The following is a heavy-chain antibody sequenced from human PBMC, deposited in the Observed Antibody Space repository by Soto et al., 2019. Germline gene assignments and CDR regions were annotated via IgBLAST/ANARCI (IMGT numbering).Heavy chain of an antibody. V-gene: IGHV1-69*06. J-gene: IGHJ1*01. D-gene: IGHD5-18*01. CDR3: ARVGSRDAYNYVLDQ. Sequence: QVQVVQSGAEVKKPGSSVKISCKASGRIFSSFPTSWVRQVPGQGLEWMGGVISASGSVTYAPKCQGRVTITAVNSAGIGYMELTSLTSEDTAIYYCARVGSRDAYNYVLDQWGPGTMVTVSS. CDR2: VISASGSV. CDR1: GRIFSSFP.